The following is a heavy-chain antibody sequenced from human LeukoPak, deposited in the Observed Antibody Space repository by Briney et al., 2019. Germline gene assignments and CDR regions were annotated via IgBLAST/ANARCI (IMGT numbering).Heavy chain of an antibody. CDR2: INPSGGGT. V-gene: IGHV1-46*01. CDR3: ARDGTLNWFDP. CDR1: GYTFTSYY. Sequence: ASVKVSCKASGYTFTSYYMHWVRQAPGQGLEWMGIINPSGGGTSYAQKFQGRVTMTRDTSISTAYMELSRLRSDDTAVYYCARDGTLNWFDPWGQGTLVTVSS. D-gene: IGHD1-26*01. J-gene: IGHJ5*02.